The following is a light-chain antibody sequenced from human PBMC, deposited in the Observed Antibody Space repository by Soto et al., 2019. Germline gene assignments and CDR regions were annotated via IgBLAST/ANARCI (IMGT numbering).Light chain of an antibody. V-gene: IGLV2-14*01. CDR1: SSNIGGDNY. CDR3: SSYYGSSIDEV. J-gene: IGLJ1*01. CDR2: EVS. Sequence: QSALTQPPSVSGAPGQSVTISCTGTSSNIGGDNYVSWYQQHPGKAPKLLIYEVSNRPSGVSHRFSGSKSGTTASLTISGLQAEDDADYYCSSYYGSSIDEVFGAGTKVTVL.